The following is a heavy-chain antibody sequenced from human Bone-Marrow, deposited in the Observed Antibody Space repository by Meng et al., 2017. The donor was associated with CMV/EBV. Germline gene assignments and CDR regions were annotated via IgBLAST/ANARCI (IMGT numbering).Heavy chain of an antibody. CDR3: ARNDIVVVPAANYYGMDV. CDR2: INWNGGST. J-gene: IGHJ6*02. D-gene: IGHD2-2*01. CDR1: GFTFDDYA. V-gene: IGHV3-20*04. Sequence: GESLKISCAASGFTFDDYAMSWVRQAPGKGLEWVSGINWNGGSTGYADSVKGRFTISRDNAKNSLYLQMNSLRAEDTAVYYCARNDIVVVPAANYYGMDVWGQGTTVTVSS.